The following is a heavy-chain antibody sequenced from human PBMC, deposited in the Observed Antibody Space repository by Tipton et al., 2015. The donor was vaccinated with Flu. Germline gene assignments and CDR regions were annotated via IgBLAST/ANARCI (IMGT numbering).Heavy chain of an antibody. J-gene: IGHJ4*02. CDR3: ARVMRTGYYKYFDY. V-gene: IGHV4-4*07. CDR1: GGSISSYY. D-gene: IGHD3-9*01. Sequence: GLVKPSETLSLTRTVSGGSISSYYWSWIRQPAGKGLEWIGRIYTSGSTNYNPSLKSRVTMSVDTSKNQFSLKLSSVTAADTAVYYCARVMRTGYYKYFDYWGQGTLVTVSS. CDR2: IYTSGST.